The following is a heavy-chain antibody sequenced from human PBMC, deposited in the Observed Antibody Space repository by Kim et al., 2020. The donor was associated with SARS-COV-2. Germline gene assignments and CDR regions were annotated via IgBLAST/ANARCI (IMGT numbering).Heavy chain of an antibody. D-gene: IGHD3-22*01. Sequence: SVKGRFTISRDNSKNTLYLQMDSLRAEDTAVYYCARGSGGYYYTRGWFDYWGQGTLVTVSS. V-gene: IGHV3-23*01. CDR3: ARGSGGYYYTRGWFDY. J-gene: IGHJ4*02.